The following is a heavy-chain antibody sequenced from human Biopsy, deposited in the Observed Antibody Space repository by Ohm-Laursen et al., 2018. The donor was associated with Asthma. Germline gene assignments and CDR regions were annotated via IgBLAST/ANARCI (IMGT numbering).Heavy chain of an antibody. CDR1: GGSLSSGPYY. CDR2: IYHRGNT. D-gene: IGHD3-3*01. Sequence: TLSLTCTVSGGSLSSGPYYWTWVRQRPGKGLEWIGNIYHRGNTKYNPSLKSRLSFSVDTSKNQFSLKLSSVTAADTAVYYCARVTRITIFGVGGIQDYWGQGTLVTVSS. V-gene: IGHV4-31*03. CDR3: ARVTRITIFGVGGIQDY. J-gene: IGHJ4*02.